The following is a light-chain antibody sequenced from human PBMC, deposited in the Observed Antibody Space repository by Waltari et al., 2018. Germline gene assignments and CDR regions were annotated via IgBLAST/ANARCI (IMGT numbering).Light chain of an antibody. Sequence: QSVLTQPPSVSAAPGQKVTISCSGTSSNIGYNYVSWYQHLPGTAPKLLIYDNNKRPSGIPDRFAGSKSGTSATLAITGLQTGDEADYYCGTWDNSLSKVFGGGTKLTVL. CDR1: SSNIGYNY. CDR2: DNN. CDR3: GTWDNSLSKV. J-gene: IGLJ2*01. V-gene: IGLV1-51*01.